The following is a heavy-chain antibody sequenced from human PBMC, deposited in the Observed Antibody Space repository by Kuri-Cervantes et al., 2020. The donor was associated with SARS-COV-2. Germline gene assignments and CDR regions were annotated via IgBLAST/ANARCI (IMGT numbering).Heavy chain of an antibody. CDR1: GGSISSYY. Sequence: ESLKISCTVSGGSISSYYWSWIRQPPGKGLEWIGYIYYSGSTSYNPSLKSRVTISVDTSKNQFSLKLSSVTAADTAVYYCARGDCSGGSCYGMDVWGQGTTVTVSS. D-gene: IGHD2-15*01. V-gene: IGHV4-59*01. J-gene: IGHJ6*02. CDR2: IYYSGST. CDR3: ARGDCSGGSCYGMDV.